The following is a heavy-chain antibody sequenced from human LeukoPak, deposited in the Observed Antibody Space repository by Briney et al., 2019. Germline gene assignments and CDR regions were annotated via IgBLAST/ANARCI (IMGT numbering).Heavy chain of an antibody. J-gene: IGHJ2*01. CDR2: ISAYNGNT. CDR1: GYTFSSYG. V-gene: IGHV1-18*01. CDR3: ARLDTAMVYWYFDL. Sequence: ASVKVSCKATGYTFSSYGISWVRQAPGQGLEGMGWISAYNGNTNYAQKFQGRVTMNTDTSTSTAYMELRSLRSDDTAVYYCARLDTAMVYWYFDLWGRGTLVTVSS. D-gene: IGHD5-18*01.